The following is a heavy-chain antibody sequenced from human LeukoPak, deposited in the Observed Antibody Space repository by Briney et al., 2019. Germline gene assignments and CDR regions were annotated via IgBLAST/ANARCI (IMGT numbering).Heavy chain of an antibody. CDR3: ARLFRMCSSSSSHY. J-gene: IGHJ4*02. D-gene: IGHD6-6*01. V-gene: IGHV4-39*01. CDR1: GGSISNCPYY. CDR2: GYYTGST. Sequence: SETLTLTRTVSGGSISNCPYYWGGIRQPPGKGLESIASGYYTGSTFHNPSVKSRVTISVDTSNDHLSLELSSVTAADTAVYYCARLFRMCSSSSSHYWGQGTLVPVSS.